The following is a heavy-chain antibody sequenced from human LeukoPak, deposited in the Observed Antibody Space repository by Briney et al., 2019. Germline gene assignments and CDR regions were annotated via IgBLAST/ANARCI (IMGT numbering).Heavy chain of an antibody. Sequence: PSETLSLTCAVSGGSISSGGYSWSWIRQPPGKGLEWIGYIYYSGSTNYNPSLKSRVTISVDTSKNQFSLKLSSVIAADTAVYYCARDSGRHTPFDYWGQGTLVTVSS. D-gene: IGHD1-26*01. V-gene: IGHV4-61*08. CDR3: ARDSGRHTPFDY. CDR2: IYYSGST. CDR1: GGSISSGGYS. J-gene: IGHJ4*02.